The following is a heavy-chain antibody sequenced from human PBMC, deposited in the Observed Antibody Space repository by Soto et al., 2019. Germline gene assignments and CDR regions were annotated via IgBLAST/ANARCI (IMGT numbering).Heavy chain of an antibody. J-gene: IGHJ5*02. CDR1: GGTFSSYA. D-gene: IGHD2-15*01. CDR2: IIPIFGTA. V-gene: IGHV1-69*06. CDR3: ATERVVAANIFDP. Sequence: SVKVSCKASGGTFSSYAISWARQAPGQGLEWMGGIIPIFGTADYAQKFQGRVTMTEDKSTDTAYMELSSLRSEDTAVYYCATERVVAANIFDPWGQGTLVTVSS.